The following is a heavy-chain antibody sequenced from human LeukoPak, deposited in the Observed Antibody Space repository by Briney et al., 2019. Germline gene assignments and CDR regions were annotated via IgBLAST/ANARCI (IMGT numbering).Heavy chain of an antibody. V-gene: IGHV4-59*12. J-gene: IGHJ4*02. CDR2: VFFEGNT. Sequence: KASETLSLTCTVSGVSMRGAYWSWIRQPPGKGLEWIGYVFFEGNTRYNPSLTSRLTISADTSRSQFSLKLTSVTAADTAVYYCASPSLMSGEPSYFDFWGQGTLVSVSA. CDR3: ASPSLMSGEPSYFDF. CDR1: GVSMRGAY. D-gene: IGHD4-17*01.